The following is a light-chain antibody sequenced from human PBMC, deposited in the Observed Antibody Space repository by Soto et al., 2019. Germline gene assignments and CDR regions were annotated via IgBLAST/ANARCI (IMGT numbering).Light chain of an antibody. V-gene: IGKV3-20*01. CDR2: GAS. J-gene: IGKJ1*01. Sequence: EIVLTQSPATLSLSPGERATLSCRASQSISNIFLACYQHKPGQAPRYLIYGASRRATGTPDRFSGSGSGTDFSHTSSRREPEDFAIYYCQQYESSWTFGQGTKVKMK. CDR1: QSISNIF. CDR3: QQYESSWT.